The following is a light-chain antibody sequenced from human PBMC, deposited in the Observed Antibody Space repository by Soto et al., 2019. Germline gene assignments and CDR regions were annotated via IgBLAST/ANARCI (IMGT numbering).Light chain of an antibody. CDR2: DAS. CDR3: QHRSNWPLT. CDR1: QSVSSY. J-gene: IGKJ4*01. V-gene: IGKV3-11*01. Sequence: EIVLTQSPATLYLSTGERANLSCRASQSVSSYLAWYQQKPGQAPRLLIYDASNRATGIPARFSGSGSGTDFTLTISSLEPEDFAVYYCQHRSNWPLTFGGGTKVEIK.